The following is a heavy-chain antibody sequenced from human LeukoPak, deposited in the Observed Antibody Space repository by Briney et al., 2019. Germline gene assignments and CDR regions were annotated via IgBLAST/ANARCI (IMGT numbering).Heavy chain of an antibody. J-gene: IGHJ4*02. V-gene: IGHV1-8*02. D-gene: IGHD5-24*01. CDR1: GYTFKNYD. CDR3: ARATPGGLHGYSIDY. CDR2: MNPNSGNT. Sequence: ASVKVSCKASGYTFKNYDINWVRQATGQGLERMGWMNPNSGNTGFAQKFQDRVSMTRDTSINTAYMELTSLRSGDTAVYYCARATPGGLHGYSIDYWGQGTVVTVYS.